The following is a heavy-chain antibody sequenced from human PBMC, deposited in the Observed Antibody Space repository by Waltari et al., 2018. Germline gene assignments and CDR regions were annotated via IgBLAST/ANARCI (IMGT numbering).Heavy chain of an antibody. Sequence: QVQLQLWGAGLLKPSETLALTCAVHGWSFRDYYWTWIRQPPGMGLEWIGEIKHTGNTNYNPSLKSRVTLSIDTSKSQISLNLRSVTAADTAVYYCARPLPVGGYYWDLWAQGTLVTVSS. CDR3: ARPLPVGGYYWDL. D-gene: IGHD3-22*01. CDR1: GWSFRDYY. CDR2: IKHTGNT. V-gene: IGHV4-34*01. J-gene: IGHJ5*02.